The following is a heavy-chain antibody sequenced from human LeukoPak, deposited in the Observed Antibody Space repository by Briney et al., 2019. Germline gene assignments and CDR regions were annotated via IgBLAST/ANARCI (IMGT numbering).Heavy chain of an antibody. J-gene: IGHJ6*03. D-gene: IGHD6-19*01. V-gene: IGHV4-34*01. CDR2: INHSGST. CDR3: ARGPYSSGWYVVNYMDV. Sequence: SETLSLTCAVYGGSLSGYYWSWIRQSPGKGLEWIGEINHSGSTNYNPSLKSRVTISVDTSKNQFSLKLSSVTAADTAVYYCARGPYSSGWYVVNYMDVWGKGTTVTVSS. CDR1: GGSLSGYY.